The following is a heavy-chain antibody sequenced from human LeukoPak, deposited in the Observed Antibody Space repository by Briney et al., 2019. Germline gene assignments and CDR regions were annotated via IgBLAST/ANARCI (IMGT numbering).Heavy chain of an antibody. Sequence: PGGSLRLSCAASGFIFSSYAMTWVRQAPGKGLEWVSAISGSGRSTYYADSVKGRFTISRDNSKNTLYLQMNSLRAEDTAVYYCARDYRLKPPADYWGQGTLVTVSS. CDR3: ARDYRLKPPADY. CDR1: GFIFSSYA. V-gene: IGHV3-23*01. CDR2: ISGSGRST. J-gene: IGHJ4*02.